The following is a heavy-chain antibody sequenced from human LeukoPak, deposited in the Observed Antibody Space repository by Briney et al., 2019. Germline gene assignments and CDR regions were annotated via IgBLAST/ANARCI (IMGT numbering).Heavy chain of an antibody. D-gene: IGHD3-10*01. CDR3: ARGGAYGSGSFPHWFDP. V-gene: IGHV4-34*01. CDR1: GGSFSGYY. Sequence: PSETLSLTCAVYGGSFSGYYWSWIRQPPGKGLEWIGEINHSGSTNYNPSLKSRVTISVDTSKNQFSLKLSSVTAADTAVYYCARGGAYGSGSFPHWFDPWGQGTLVTVSS. J-gene: IGHJ5*02. CDR2: INHSGST.